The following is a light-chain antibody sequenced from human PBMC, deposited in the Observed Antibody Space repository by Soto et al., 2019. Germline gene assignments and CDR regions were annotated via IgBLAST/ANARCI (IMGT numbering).Light chain of an antibody. CDR2: DVS. CDR1: SSDVGGYDF. V-gene: IGLV2-14*03. Sequence: VLTQPASVSGSPGQSITISCTGTSSDVGGYDFVSWYQHHPGKAPRLMIYDVSHRPSGVSDRFSASKSGNTASLTISGLLAEDEADYYCSSYTSISTYVFGTGTKVTVL. CDR3: SSYTSISTYV. J-gene: IGLJ1*01.